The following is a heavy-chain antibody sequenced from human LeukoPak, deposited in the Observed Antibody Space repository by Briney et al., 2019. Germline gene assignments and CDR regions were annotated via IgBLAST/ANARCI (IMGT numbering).Heavy chain of an antibody. V-gene: IGHV1-24*01. CDR2: FDPEDGET. D-gene: IGHD2-15*01. CDR1: GYTLTELS. Sequence: ASVKVSCKVSGYTLTELSMHWVRQAPGKGLEWMGGFDPEDGETIYAQKFQGRVTMTEDTSTDTDYMKLSSLRSKDTAVYYCARYCSGGSCEDIWGQGTMVTVSS. CDR3: ARYCSGGSCEDI. J-gene: IGHJ3*02.